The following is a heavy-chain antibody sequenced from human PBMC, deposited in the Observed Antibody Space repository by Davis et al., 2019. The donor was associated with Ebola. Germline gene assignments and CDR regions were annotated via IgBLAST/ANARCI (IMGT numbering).Heavy chain of an antibody. CDR2: IRSKAYGGTT. Sequence: GESLKISCAASGFIVSDKYMSWVRQAPGKGLEWVGFIRSKAYGGTTEYAASVKGRFTISRDDSKSIAYLQMNSLKTEDTAVYYCTRGGYCSGGSCYSRYWFDPWGQGTLVTVSS. D-gene: IGHD2-15*01. J-gene: IGHJ5*02. V-gene: IGHV3-49*04. CDR1: GFIVSDKY. CDR3: TRGGYCSGGSCYSRYWFDP.